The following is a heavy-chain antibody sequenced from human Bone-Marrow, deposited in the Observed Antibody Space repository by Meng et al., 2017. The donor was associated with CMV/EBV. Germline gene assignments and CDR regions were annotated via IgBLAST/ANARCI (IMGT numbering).Heavy chain of an antibody. CDR1: GFTFSSYD. J-gene: IGHJ1*01. CDR2: IGTAGDT. V-gene: IGHV3-13*01. D-gene: IGHD6-13*01. CDR3: ARDSGSSSWPNFQH. Sequence: GESLKISCAACGFTFSSYDMHWVRQATGKGLEWVSAIGTAGDTCYPGSVKGRFTISRDNSKNTLYLQMNSLRAEDTAVYYCARDSGSSSWPNFQHWGQGTLVTVSS.